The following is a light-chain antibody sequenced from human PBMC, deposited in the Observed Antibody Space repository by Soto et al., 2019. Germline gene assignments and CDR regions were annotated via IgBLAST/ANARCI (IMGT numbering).Light chain of an antibody. Sequence: DIVMTQSPDSLAVSLGERATLNCKSSQSVLYSGNKKKYLAWYQQKPGQPPKLLLYWASTRESGVPDRFSGSGSGTDFTLTISSLQAEDVAVYYCQQYYTTLFTFGPGTKVDIK. CDR3: QQYYTTLFT. V-gene: IGKV4-1*01. J-gene: IGKJ3*01. CDR2: WAS. CDR1: QSVLYSGNKKKY.